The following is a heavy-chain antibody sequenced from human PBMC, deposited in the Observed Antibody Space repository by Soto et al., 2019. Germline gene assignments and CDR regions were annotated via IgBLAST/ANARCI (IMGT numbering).Heavy chain of an antibody. CDR3: ARVHRDDFWSGYWYYFDY. CDR1: GFTFSSSA. J-gene: IGHJ4*02. Sequence: QVQLVESGGGVVQPGRSLRLSCAASGFTFSSSAMHWVRQAPGKGLEWVALISYDGSNKYYADSVKGRFTISRDNSKKMLQLQMNSLRAEDTAVYYCARVHRDDFWSGYWYYFDYWGQGTLVTVSS. CDR2: ISYDGSNK. V-gene: IGHV3-30-3*01. D-gene: IGHD3-3*01.